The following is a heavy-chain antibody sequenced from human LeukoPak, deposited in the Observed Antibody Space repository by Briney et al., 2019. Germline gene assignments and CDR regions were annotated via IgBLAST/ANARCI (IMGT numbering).Heavy chain of an antibody. D-gene: IGHD1-26*01. CDR2: ISGSGGST. J-gene: IGHJ4*02. Sequence: GGSLRLSCAASGFTFSSYAMSWVRQAPGKGLEWVSAISGSGGSTYYADSVKGRFTISRDNSKNTLYLQMNSLRAEDTAVYYCAKDREPSTRGATIDYFDYWGLGTLVTVSS. V-gene: IGHV3-23*01. CDR3: AKDREPSTRGATIDYFDY. CDR1: GFTFSSYA.